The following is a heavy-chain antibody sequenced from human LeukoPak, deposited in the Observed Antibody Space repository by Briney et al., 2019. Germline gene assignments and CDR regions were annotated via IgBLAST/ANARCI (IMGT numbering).Heavy chain of an antibody. V-gene: IGHV4-34*01. CDR3: ARGIQLWPRGAFDI. Sequence: PSETLSLTCAVYDGSFSGYYWSWIRQPPGKGLERIGEINFRGNNNSNPSLKSRVTISIDTSKNQFSLKLSSVTAADTALYYCARGIQLWPRGAFDIWGQGTMVTVSS. D-gene: IGHD5-18*01. CDR1: DGSFSGYY. CDR2: INFRGNN. J-gene: IGHJ3*02.